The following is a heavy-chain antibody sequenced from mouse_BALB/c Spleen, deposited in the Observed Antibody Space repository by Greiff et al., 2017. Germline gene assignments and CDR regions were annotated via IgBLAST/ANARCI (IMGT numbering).Heavy chain of an antibody. CDR2: IWGDGST. CDR3: ARGGTTVVEGAWFAY. D-gene: IGHD1-1*01. CDR1: GFSLTGYG. Sequence: VQLQESGPGLVAPSQSLSITCTVSGFSLTGYGVNWVRQPPGKGLEWLGMIWGDGSTDYNSALKSRLSISKDNSKSQVFLKMNSLPTDDTARYYCARGGTTVVEGAWFAYWGQGTLVTVSA. J-gene: IGHJ3*01. V-gene: IGHV2-6-7*02.